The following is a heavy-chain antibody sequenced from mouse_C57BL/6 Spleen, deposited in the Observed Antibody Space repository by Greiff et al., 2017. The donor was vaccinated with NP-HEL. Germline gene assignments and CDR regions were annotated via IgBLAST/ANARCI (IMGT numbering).Heavy chain of an antibody. CDR2: INYDGSST. D-gene: IGHD2-4*01. J-gene: IGHJ2*01. Sequence: EVKLMESEGGLVQPGSSMKLSCTASGFTFSDYYMAWVRQVPEKGLEWVANINYDGSSTYYLDSLKSRFIISRDNAKNILYLQMSSLKSEDTATYYCAREGYDYDGRVFDYWGQGTTLTVSS. CDR1: GFTFSDYY. V-gene: IGHV5-16*01. CDR3: AREGYDYDGRVFDY.